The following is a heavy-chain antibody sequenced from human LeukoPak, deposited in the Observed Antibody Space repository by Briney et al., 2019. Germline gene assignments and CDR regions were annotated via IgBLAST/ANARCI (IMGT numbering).Heavy chain of an antibody. D-gene: IGHD5-18*01. Sequence: PGGSLRLSCAVSGFPLSSYDMSWVRQAPGKGLEWVSVVSKSGSTTYCADSVKGRFTISRDNSKNTLYLQMNVLRAADTAVYYCAKDGVDTAIPDYWGQGILVTVSS. CDR3: AKDGVDTAIPDY. V-gene: IGHV3-23*01. J-gene: IGHJ4*02. CDR1: GFPLSSYD. CDR2: VSKSGSTT.